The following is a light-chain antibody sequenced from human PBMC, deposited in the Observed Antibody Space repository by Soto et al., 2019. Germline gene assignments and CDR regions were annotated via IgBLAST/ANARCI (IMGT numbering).Light chain of an antibody. J-gene: IGKJ4*01. CDR1: QSISNW. V-gene: IGKV1-5*01. CDR2: DAS. Sequence: DIQMTQSPSSVSGSLGDGVAITCGASQSISNWLAWYQQEKGKAPYLLISDASNLDRGVPSRFSGSGYGTEFNLTISRLQPADFETYYCQQYNSYPLTFGGGTKVDI. CDR3: QQYNSYPLT.